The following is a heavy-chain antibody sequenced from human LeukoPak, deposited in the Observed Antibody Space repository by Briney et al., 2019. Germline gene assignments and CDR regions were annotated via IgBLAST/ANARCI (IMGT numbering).Heavy chain of an antibody. CDR1: GRSISSYY. Sequence: SETLSLTCTVSGRSISSYYWSWIRQPPGKGLEWIGYIYYSGSTNYNPSLKSRITISLDASKNQFSLQLSSVTAADAAVYYCARGGSVVAFRYFFDYWGQGTLVTVSS. D-gene: IGHD2-21*01. CDR3: ARGGSVVAFRYFFDY. CDR2: IYYSGST. V-gene: IGHV4-59*01. J-gene: IGHJ4*02.